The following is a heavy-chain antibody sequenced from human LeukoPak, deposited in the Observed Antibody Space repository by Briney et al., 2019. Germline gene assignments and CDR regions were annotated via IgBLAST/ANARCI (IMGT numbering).Heavy chain of an antibody. D-gene: IGHD5-24*01. CDR1: GFTFSTSW. V-gene: IGHV3-7*03. CDR3: ARDPVEMATKGPLHAGGAFDI. CDR2: INQDGGEI. J-gene: IGHJ3*02. Sequence: GGSLRLSCAASGFTFSTSWMTWVRQAPGKGLEWVASINQDGGEIHYVDSVKGRFTISRDNAKNSLYLQMNSLRAEDTAVYYCARDPVEMATKGPLHAGGAFDIWGQGTMVTVSS.